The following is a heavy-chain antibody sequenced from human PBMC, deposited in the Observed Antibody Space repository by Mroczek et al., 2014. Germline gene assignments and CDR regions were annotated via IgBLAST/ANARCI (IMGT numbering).Heavy chain of an antibody. D-gene: IGHD2-2*01. CDR2: MNPNSGNT. CDR3: RVAYCSSTSCPDTSFDY. CDR1: GYTFTSYD. J-gene: IGHJ4*02. Sequence: QVQLVQSGAEVKKPGASVKVSCKASGYTFTSYDINWVRQATGQGLEWMGWMNPNSGNTGYAQKFQGRVTMTRNTSISTAYMELSSLRSEDTAVYYCRVAYCSSTSCPDTSFDYWGQGTLVTVSS. V-gene: IGHV1-8*01.